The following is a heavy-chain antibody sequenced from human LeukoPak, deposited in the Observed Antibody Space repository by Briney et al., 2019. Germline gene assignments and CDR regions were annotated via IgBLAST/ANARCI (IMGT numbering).Heavy chain of an antibody. CDR3: ARDHNYGSDY. CDR2: VKEDGSEK. D-gene: IGHD5-18*01. Sequence: GGSLRLSCAASGFIFSSYSMSWVRQAPGKGLEWAANVKEDGSEKYYVDSVKGRFTISRDSAKNSLYLQMNSLRVEDTAVYYCARDHNYGSDYWGQGTLVTVSS. J-gene: IGHJ4*02. CDR1: GFIFSSYS. V-gene: IGHV3-7*03.